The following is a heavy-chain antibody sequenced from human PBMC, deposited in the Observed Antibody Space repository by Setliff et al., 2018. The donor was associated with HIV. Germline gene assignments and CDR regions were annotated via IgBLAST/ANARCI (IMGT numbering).Heavy chain of an antibody. CDR3: AKGPGYSSSWYYFNY. CDR2: IGGSGT. V-gene: IGHV3-53*01. CDR1: GGSFSGFY. Sequence: ETLSLTCAVYGGSFSGFYWSWIRQAPGKGLEWVSAIGGSGTYYADSVKGRFTISRDNSKNTLYLQMNSLRAEDTAVYYCAKGPGYSSSWYYFNYWGQGTLVTVSS. J-gene: IGHJ4*02. D-gene: IGHD6-13*01.